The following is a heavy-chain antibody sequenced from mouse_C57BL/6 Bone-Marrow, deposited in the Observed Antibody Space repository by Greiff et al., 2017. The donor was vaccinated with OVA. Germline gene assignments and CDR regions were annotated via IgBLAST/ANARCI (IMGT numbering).Heavy chain of an antibody. Sequence: EVQVVESGPELVKPGASVKMSCKASGYTFTSYVMHWVKQKPGQGLEWIGYIYPYNDGTKYNEKFKGKATLTSDKSSSTAYMQLSSLTSEDSAVYYCASPYYDYDWFAYWGQGTLVTVSA. CDR1: GYTFTSYV. CDR2: IYPYNDGT. CDR3: ASPYYDYDWFAY. V-gene: IGHV1-14*01. J-gene: IGHJ3*01. D-gene: IGHD2-4*01.